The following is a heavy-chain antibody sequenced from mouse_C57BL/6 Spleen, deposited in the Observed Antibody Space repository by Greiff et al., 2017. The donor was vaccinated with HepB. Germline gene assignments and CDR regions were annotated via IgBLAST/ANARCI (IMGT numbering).Heavy chain of an antibody. D-gene: IGHD2-5*01. J-gene: IGHJ1*03. V-gene: IGHV1-76*01. Sequence: QVQLQQSGAELVRPGASVKLSCKASGYTFTDYYINWVKQRPGQGLEWIARIYPGSGNTYYNEKFKGKATLTAEKSSSTAYMQLSSLTSEDSAVYFCAKHSNYRYFDVWGTGTTVTVSS. CDR1: GYTFTDYY. CDR2: IYPGSGNT. CDR3: AKHSNYRYFDV.